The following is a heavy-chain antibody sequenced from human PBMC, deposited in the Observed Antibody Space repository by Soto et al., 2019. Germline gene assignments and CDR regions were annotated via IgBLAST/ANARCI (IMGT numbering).Heavy chain of an antibody. CDR3: ATSLEYSSPQTFDY. CDR2: FDPEDGET. D-gene: IGHD6-6*01. CDR1: GYTLTELS. J-gene: IGHJ4*02. V-gene: IGHV1-24*01. Sequence: XSVEVSCKVSGYTLTELSMHWVRQAPGKGLEWMGGFDPEDGETIYAQKFQGRVTMTEDTSTDTAYMELSSLRSEDTAVYYCATSLEYSSPQTFDYWRQGTLVTISS.